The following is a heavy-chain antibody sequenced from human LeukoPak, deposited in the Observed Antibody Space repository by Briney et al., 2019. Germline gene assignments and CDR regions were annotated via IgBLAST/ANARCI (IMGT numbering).Heavy chain of an antibody. V-gene: IGHV3-23*01. J-gene: IGHJ6*02. CDR3: AKDSWNYGYYYGMDV. CDR2: ISGNGGRT. Sequence: PGGSLRLSCAASGFTFSSYAMSWVRQAPGKGLEWVSSISGNGGRTYYADSVKGRFTISRDNSKNTLYLQMDSLRAEDTAVYYCAKDSWNYGYYYGMDVWGQGTTVTVSS. D-gene: IGHD1-7*01. CDR1: GFTFSSYA.